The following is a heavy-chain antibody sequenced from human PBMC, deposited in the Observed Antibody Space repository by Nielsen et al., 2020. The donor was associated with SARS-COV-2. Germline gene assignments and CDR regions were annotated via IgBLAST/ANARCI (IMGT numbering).Heavy chain of an antibody. CDR1: GFTFSIYW. J-gene: IGHJ6*02. D-gene: IGHD5-18*01. CDR2: IKQDGSEK. Sequence: GESLKISCAASGFTFSIYWMSWVRQAPGKGLEWVANIKQDGSEKYYVDSVKGRFTISRDNAKNSMFLQMNSLRDEDTAVYFCARDLGGYSRDYGMDVWGQGTTAIVSS. V-gene: IGHV3-7*01. CDR3: ARDLGGYSRDYGMDV.